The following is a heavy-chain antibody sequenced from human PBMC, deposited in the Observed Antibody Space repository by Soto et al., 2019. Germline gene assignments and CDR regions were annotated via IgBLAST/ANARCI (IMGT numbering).Heavy chain of an antibody. D-gene: IGHD3-3*01. J-gene: IGHJ6*02. V-gene: IGHV3-30-3*01. CDR3: ARETYYDFWSGPYYGMDV. Sequence: QVQLVESGGGVVQPGRSLRLSCAASGFTFSSYAMHWVRQAPGKGLEWVAVISYDGSNKYYADSVKGRFTISRDNSKNTLYPQMNSLRAEDTAVYYCARETYYDFWSGPYYGMDVWGQGTTVTVSS. CDR2: ISYDGSNK. CDR1: GFTFSSYA.